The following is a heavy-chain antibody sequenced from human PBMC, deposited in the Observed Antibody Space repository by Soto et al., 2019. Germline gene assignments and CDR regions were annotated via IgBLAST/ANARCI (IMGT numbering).Heavy chain of an antibody. J-gene: IGHJ6*02. D-gene: IGHD3-10*01. CDR1: GFTFSDYY. CDR3: ARDLMVRAV. V-gene: IGHV3-11*04. Sequence: WGSLRLSCAASGFTFSDYYMSWIRQAPGKGLEWVSYISRSGTTIHYADSVKGRFTISRDNAKNSVYLQMTSLRAEDTAVYYCARDLMVRAVWGQGTTLTVSS. CDR2: ISRSGTTI.